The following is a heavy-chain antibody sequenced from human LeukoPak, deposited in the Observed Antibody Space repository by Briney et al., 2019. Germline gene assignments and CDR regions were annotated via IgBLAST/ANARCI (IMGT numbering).Heavy chain of an antibody. J-gene: IGHJ6*03. Sequence: ASVKVSCKASVGTFSSYAISWVRQAPGQGLEWMVGIIPIFGTANYAQKFQGRVTITTDESTSTAYMELSSLRSEDTAVYYCARSHYYDSSGYYYYYYYMDVWGKGTTVTVSS. CDR1: VGTFSSYA. V-gene: IGHV1-69*05. CDR3: ARSHYYDSSGYYYYYYYMDV. D-gene: IGHD3-22*01. CDR2: IIPIFGTA.